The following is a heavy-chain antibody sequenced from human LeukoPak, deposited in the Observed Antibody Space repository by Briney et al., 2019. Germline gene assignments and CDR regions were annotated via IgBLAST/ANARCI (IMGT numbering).Heavy chain of an antibody. J-gene: IGHJ4*02. D-gene: IGHD3-3*01. CDR2: IRYDGSNK. CDR3: AKDTIKFTIPGYFDY. V-gene: IGHV3-30*02. CDR1: GFTFSSYG. Sequence: GGSLRLSCAASGFTFSSYGMHWVRQAPGKGLEWVAFIRYDGSNKYYADSVKGRFTISRDNSKNTLYLQMNSLRAEDTAVYYCAKDTIKFTIPGYFDYWGQGTLVTVSS.